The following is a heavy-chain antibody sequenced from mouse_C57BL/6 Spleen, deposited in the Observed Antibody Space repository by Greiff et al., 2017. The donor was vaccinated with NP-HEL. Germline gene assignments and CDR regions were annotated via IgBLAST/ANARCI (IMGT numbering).Heavy chain of an antibody. V-gene: IGHV1-5*01. CDR2: IYPGNSDT. Sequence: EVQLQQSGTVLARPGASVKMSCKTSGYTFTSYWMHWVKQRPGQGLEWIGAIYPGNSDTSYNQKFKGKAKLTAVTSASTAYMELSSLTNEDSAVYYCTREDYYGSSPYWYFDVWGTGTTVTVSS. D-gene: IGHD1-1*01. CDR3: TREDYYGSSPYWYFDV. CDR1: GYTFTSYW. J-gene: IGHJ1*03.